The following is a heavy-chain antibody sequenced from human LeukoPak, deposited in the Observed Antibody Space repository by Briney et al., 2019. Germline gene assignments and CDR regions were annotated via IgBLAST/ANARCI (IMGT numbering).Heavy chain of an antibody. Sequence: ASVKVSCKASGYTLTSYAIHWVRQAPGQRLEWMGWIRAGNGNTKYSQNFQGRVTFISNTSATTAFMELSSLRSEDAAVYYCARDSGSGSNDNWGQGTLVTVSS. CDR2: IRAGNGNT. CDR1: GYTLTSYA. CDR3: ARDSGSGSNDN. D-gene: IGHD1-26*01. J-gene: IGHJ4*02. V-gene: IGHV1-3*01.